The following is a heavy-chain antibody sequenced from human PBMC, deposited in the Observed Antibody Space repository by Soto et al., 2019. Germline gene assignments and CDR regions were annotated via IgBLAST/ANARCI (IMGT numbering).Heavy chain of an antibody. J-gene: IGHJ4*02. D-gene: IGHD3-22*01. Sequence: QVQLVQSGAEVKKPGSSVKVSCKASGGTFSSYAISWVRQAPGQGLEWMGGIIPIFGTANYAQKFQGRVTITADESTSTVYMELSRLRSEDTAVYYCARGYYYDSSGYYSNAYYFDYWGQGTLVTVSS. CDR2: IIPIFGTA. V-gene: IGHV1-69*01. CDR1: GGTFSSYA. CDR3: ARGYYYDSSGYYSNAYYFDY.